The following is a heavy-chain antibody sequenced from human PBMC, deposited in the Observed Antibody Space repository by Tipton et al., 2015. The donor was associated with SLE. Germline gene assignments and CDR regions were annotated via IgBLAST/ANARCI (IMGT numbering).Heavy chain of an antibody. CDR1: GASITSSDW. D-gene: IGHD2-15*01. CDR3: ARVAQGTLTVYSIDY. V-gene: IGHV4-4*02. Sequence: TLSLTCAVSGASITSSDWWSWVRQSPGKGLEWIGEISHSGDTDYNPSLKSRVTMSVDKSKNQFSLKLSSVTAADTAVYYCARVAQGTLTVYSIDYWGQGTLVTVSS. J-gene: IGHJ4*02. CDR2: ISHSGDT.